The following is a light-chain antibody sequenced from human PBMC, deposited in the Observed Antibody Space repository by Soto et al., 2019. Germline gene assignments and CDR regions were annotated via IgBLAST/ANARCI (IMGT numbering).Light chain of an antibody. CDR3: SSYAGSNNLNWI. J-gene: IGLJ2*01. CDR2: EVS. V-gene: IGLV2-8*01. Sequence: QSALTQPPSASGSPGQSVTISCTGTSSDVGGYNNVSWYQQQPVKAPKLVIYEVSKRPSGVPDRCSGFKSGNTASLTVSGHQAEDDADYYCSSYAGSNNLNWIFGGGTNRTVL. CDR1: SSDVGGYNN.